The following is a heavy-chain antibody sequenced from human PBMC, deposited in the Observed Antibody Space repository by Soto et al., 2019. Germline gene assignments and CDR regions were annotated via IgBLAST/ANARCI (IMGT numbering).Heavy chain of an antibody. D-gene: IGHD5-18*01. J-gene: IGHJ4*02. V-gene: IGHV3-53*02. CDR3: ASYSYGLYYFDY. CDR1: GFTVSSNY. Sequence: EVQLVETGGGLIQPGGSLRLSCAASGFTVSSNYISWGRQAPGKGLEWVSVIYSGGSTDYADSVKGRFTISRDNSKNTLYRQMNSLRAEGTAVYYWASYSYGLYYFDYWGQGTLGTVSS. CDR2: IYSGGST.